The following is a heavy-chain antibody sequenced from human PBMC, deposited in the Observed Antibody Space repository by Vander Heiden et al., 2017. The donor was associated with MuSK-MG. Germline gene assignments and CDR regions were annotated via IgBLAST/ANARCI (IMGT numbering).Heavy chain of an antibody. CDR1: GFTFSSYS. D-gene: IGHD3-10*01. V-gene: IGHV3-21*01. Sequence: EVQLVESGGGLVKPGGSLRLSCAASGFTFSSYSMNWVRQAPGKGLEWVSSISSSSSYIYYADSVKGRFTISRDNAKNSLYLQMNSLRAEDTAVYYCAREWFGELSHLYYYYYGMDVWGQGTTVTVSS. CDR2: ISSSSSYI. J-gene: IGHJ6*02. CDR3: AREWFGELSHLYYYYYGMDV.